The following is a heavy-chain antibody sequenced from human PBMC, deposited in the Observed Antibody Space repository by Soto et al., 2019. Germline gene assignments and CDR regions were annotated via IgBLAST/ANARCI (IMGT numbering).Heavy chain of an antibody. J-gene: IGHJ4*02. V-gene: IGHV3-30*18. CDR2: ISYDGSNK. CDR1: GFTFSSYG. D-gene: IGHD6-13*01. Sequence: GGSLRLSCAASGFTFSSYGMHWVRQAPGKGLEWVAVISYDGSNKYYADSVKGRFTISRDNSKNTLYLQMNSLRAEDTAVYYCAKDLRVADVPYFDYWGQGILVTVSS. CDR3: AKDLRVADVPYFDY.